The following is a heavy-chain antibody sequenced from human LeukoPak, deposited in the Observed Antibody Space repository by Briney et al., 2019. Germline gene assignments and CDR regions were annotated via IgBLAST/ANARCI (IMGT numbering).Heavy chain of an antibody. D-gene: IGHD3-22*01. Sequence: GASVKVSCKASGYTFTGYYMHWVRQAPGQGLEWMGWINPNSGGTNYAQKFQGRVTMTRDTSISTAYMELSRLSSDDTAVYYCAIGRAMIVVVPLDYWGQGTLVTVSS. CDR2: INPNSGGT. CDR1: GYTFTGYY. J-gene: IGHJ4*02. CDR3: AIGRAMIVVVPLDY. V-gene: IGHV1-2*02.